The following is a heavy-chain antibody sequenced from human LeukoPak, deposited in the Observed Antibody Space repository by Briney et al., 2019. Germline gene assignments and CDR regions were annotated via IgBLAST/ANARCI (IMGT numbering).Heavy chain of an antibody. J-gene: IGHJ4*02. V-gene: IGHV3-7*01. Sequence: GGSLRLSCAASGFTFSSYAMSWVRQAPGKGLEWVANIKCDGDEEYYVDSVKGRFTISRDNAKNSLYLQLNSLRVEDTAVYYCKSGGAAPGSFDNWGQGTLVTVSP. D-gene: IGHD6-13*01. CDR3: KSGGAAPGSFDN. CDR1: GFTFSSYA. CDR2: IKCDGDEE.